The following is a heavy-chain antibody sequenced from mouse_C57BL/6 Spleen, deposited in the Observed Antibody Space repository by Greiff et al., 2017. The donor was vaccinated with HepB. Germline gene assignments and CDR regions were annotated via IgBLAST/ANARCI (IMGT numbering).Heavy chain of an antibody. Sequence: EVKLVESGGGLVKPGGSLKLSCAASGFTFSDYGMHWVRQAPEKGLEWVAYISSGSSTIYYADTVKGRFTISGDNAQNTLFLQMTSLRSEDTAMYFCARPDYYGSSYYAMDYWGQGTSVTVSS. J-gene: IGHJ4*01. CDR1: GFTFSDYG. CDR2: ISSGSSTI. CDR3: ARPDYYGSSYYAMDY. V-gene: IGHV5-17*01. D-gene: IGHD1-1*01.